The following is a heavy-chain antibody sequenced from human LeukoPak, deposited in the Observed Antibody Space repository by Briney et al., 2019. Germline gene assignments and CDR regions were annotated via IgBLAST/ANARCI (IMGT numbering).Heavy chain of an antibody. V-gene: IGHV4-34*01. CDR2: INHSGGT. Sequence: SETLSLTCAVYAYPLTNHYWIWIRQPPGKGLEWTGEINHSGGTNYNPSLKSRVTISVDTSKNQFFLKLTSVTAADTAVYYCARGPAAIHPWGQGTLVTVSS. CDR1: AYPLTNHY. D-gene: IGHD2-2*01. J-gene: IGHJ5*02. CDR3: ARGPAAIHP.